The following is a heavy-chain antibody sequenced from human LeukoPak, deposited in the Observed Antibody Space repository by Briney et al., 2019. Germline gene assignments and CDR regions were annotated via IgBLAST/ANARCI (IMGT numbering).Heavy chain of an antibody. J-gene: IGHJ4*02. CDR2: ISAYNDNT. Sequence: ASVKVSCKASGYTFTSFGISWVRQAPGQGLEWMGWISAYNDNTNFAQKFQGRVTITTDESTSTAYMELSSLRSEDTAVYYCATSARPRAVASQGGAFDYWGQGTLVTVSS. CDR3: ATSARPRAVASQGGAFDY. V-gene: IGHV1-18*01. D-gene: IGHD6-19*01. CDR1: GYTFTSFG.